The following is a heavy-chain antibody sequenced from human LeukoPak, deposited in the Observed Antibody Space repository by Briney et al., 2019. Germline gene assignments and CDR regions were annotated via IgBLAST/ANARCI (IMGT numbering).Heavy chain of an antibody. V-gene: IGHV3-23*01. Sequence: SGGSLRLSCAASGFTFSTYAMSWVRQAPGKGLEWVSTISGSGANTYYADSVRGRFTISRDNSKNTLYLHMNSLRAEDTAVYYCAKEWAGYTNPYYFDYWGQGTLVTVSS. J-gene: IGHJ4*02. CDR2: ISGSGANT. D-gene: IGHD3/OR15-3a*01. CDR1: GFTFSTYA. CDR3: AKEWAGYTNPYYFDY.